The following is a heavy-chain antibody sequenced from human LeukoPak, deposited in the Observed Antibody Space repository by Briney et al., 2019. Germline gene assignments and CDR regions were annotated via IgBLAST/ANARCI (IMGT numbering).Heavy chain of an antibody. D-gene: IGHD3-10*01. J-gene: IGHJ5*02. Sequence: PSETLSLTCTVSGGSISGCYGTGIRQPPGMGLEWIGYVHDGGSTFYNPSLKSRLSISIDASKYQFSLRLTSMTPADTAVYYCARDSGHQCYHWGRGTLVTVSS. CDR1: GGSISGCY. CDR3: ARDSGHQCYH. V-gene: IGHV4-59*01. CDR2: VHDGGST.